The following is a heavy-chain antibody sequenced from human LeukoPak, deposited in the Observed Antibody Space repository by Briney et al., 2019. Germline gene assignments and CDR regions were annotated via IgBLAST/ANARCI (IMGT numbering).Heavy chain of an antibody. CDR1: GFTFRTYW. CDR2: IDPDGGRI. Sequence: GGPLRLSCTASGFTFRTYWMHWVRQAPGKGLVWVSHIDPDGGRINYADSVKGRFTISRDNAKNTLYLQMNTLRAEDTAVYFCARDPPTTTPPDIWGQGTMVTVSS. D-gene: IGHD1-1*01. J-gene: IGHJ3*02. V-gene: IGHV3-74*01. CDR3: ARDPPTTTPPDI.